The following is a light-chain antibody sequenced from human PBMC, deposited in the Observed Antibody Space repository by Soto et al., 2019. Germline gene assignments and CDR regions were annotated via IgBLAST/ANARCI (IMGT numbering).Light chain of an antibody. CDR3: YSYAGDVTFV. CDR2: DVN. V-gene: IGLV2-11*01. CDR1: NSDVGRYNF. Sequence: QSALTQPRSVSGSPGQSVTIPCTGTNSDVGRYNFVSWYQQHPGKAPKVLIYDVNQRPSGVPDRFSGSKSGNTASLTISGLQAEDEADYYCYSYAGDVTFVFGRGTKLTVL. J-gene: IGLJ1*01.